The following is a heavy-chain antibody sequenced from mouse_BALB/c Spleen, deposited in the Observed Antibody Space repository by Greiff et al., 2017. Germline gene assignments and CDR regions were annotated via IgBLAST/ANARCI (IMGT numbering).Heavy chain of an antibody. CDR1: GFTFSSYT. CDR2: ISSGGSYT. D-gene: IGHD1-1*01. CDR3: TRANYSGAMDY. V-gene: IGHV5-6-4*01. J-gene: IGHJ4*01. Sequence: EVKLMESGGGLVKPGGSLKLSCAASGFTFSSYTMSWVRQTPEKRLEWVATISSGGSYTYYPDSVKGRFTISRDNAKNTLYLQMSSLKSEDTAMYYCTRANYSGAMDYWGQGTSVTVSS.